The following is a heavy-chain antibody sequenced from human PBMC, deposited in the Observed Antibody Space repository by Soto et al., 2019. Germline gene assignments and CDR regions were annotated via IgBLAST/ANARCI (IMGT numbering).Heavy chain of an antibody. J-gene: IGHJ6*02. D-gene: IGHD2-15*01. Sequence: GASVKVSCKASGYTFTNYYISCVRQAPKQGLEWMGWISPYNGNTNYAQKLQDRVTMATDTSTRTAYMELRSLRSDDTAVYYCAREDLVVGATTVDYYYYGMDVWGQGTTVTV. V-gene: IGHV1-18*01. CDR3: AREDLVVGATTVDYYYYGMDV. CDR2: ISPYNGNT. CDR1: GYTFTNYY.